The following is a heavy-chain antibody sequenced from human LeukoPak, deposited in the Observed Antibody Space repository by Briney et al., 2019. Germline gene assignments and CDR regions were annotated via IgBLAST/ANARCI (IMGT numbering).Heavy chain of an antibody. CDR2: INHSGST. Sequence: SETPSLTCAVYGGSFSGYYWSWIRQPPGKGLEWIGEINHSGSTNYNPSLKSRVTISVDTSKNQFSLKLSSVTAADTAVYYCARGWHRFDYWGQGTLVTVSS. J-gene: IGHJ4*02. CDR1: GGSFSGYY. CDR3: ARGWHRFDY. V-gene: IGHV4-34*01.